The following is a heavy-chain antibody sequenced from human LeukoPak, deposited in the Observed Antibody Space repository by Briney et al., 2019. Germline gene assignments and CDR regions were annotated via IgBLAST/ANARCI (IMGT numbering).Heavy chain of an antibody. J-gene: IGHJ4*02. CDR3: ARAELAYCGGDCYSFGD. CDR2: IIPIFGTA. CDR1: GGTFSSYA. D-gene: IGHD2-21*01. V-gene: IGHV1-69*13. Sequence: VASVKVSCKASGGTFSSYAISWVRQAPGQGLEWMGGIIPIFGTANYAQKFQGRVTITADESTSTAYMELSSLRSEDTAVYYCARAELAYCGGDCYSFGDWGQGTLVTVSS.